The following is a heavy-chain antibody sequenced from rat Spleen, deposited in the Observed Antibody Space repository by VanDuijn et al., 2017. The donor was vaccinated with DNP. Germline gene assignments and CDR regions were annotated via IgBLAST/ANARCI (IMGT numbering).Heavy chain of an antibody. CDR2: ISYDGSST. D-gene: IGHD1-11*01. V-gene: IGHV5-7*01. CDR1: GFTFSDYN. J-gene: IGHJ2*01. Sequence: EVQLVESGGGLVQPGRSLKLSCAASGFTFSDYNMAWVRQAPKKGLEWVATISYDGSSTYYRDSVKGRFTISRDNAKITLYLQMDSLRSEDTATYYCATRDGGYWGQGVMVTVSS. CDR3: ATRDGGY.